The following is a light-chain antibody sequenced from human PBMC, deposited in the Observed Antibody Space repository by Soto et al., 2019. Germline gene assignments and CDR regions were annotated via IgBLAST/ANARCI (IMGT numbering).Light chain of an antibody. CDR2: DVS. CDR1: SSDVGGYNY. CDR3: CSDAGSSVV. V-gene: IGLV2-11*01. Sequence: QAVVTQPRSVSGSPGQSVTISCTGTSSDVGGYNYVSWYQQHPGKAPKRMIYDVSKRPSGIPDRFSSSKAGNTASLTISGLKAEDEADYYCCSDAGSSVVFCGGTKRTVL. J-gene: IGLJ2*01.